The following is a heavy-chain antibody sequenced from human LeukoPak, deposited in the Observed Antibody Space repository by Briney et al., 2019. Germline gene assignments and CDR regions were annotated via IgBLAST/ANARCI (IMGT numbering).Heavy chain of an antibody. V-gene: IGHV3-11*01. CDR1: GFTFSDYY. D-gene: IGHD3-16*01. CDR3: ARDSLFATTSGGSDY. CDR2: ISSSGSTI. Sequence: PGGSLRLSCAASGFTFSDYYMSWIRQAPGKGLEWGSYISSSGSTIYYADSVKGRFTISRDNANNSLYLQMNSLRAEDTAVYYCARDSLFATTSGGSDYWGQGTLVTVSS. J-gene: IGHJ4*02.